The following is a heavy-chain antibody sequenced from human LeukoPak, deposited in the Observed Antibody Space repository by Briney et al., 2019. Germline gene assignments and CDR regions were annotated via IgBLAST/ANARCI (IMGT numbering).Heavy chain of an antibody. CDR2: ISGSGGTT. CDR1: GFSFSNYA. Sequence: GGSLRLSCVVSGFSFSNYAMTWVRQAPGKGLEWVSGISGSGGTTYYADSVKGRVTISRDNSKNTVYLQMNNMRVDDTAVYYCARVAGWHWFDPWGQGTLVTVSS. J-gene: IGHJ5*02. V-gene: IGHV3-23*01. CDR3: ARVAGWHWFDP. D-gene: IGHD6-19*01.